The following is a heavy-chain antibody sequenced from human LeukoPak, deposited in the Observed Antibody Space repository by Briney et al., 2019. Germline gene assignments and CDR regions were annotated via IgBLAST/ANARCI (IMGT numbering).Heavy chain of an antibody. J-gene: IGHJ4*02. Sequence: GSSVKVSCKASGGTFISYAISWVRQAPGQGLEWMGGIIPIFGTANYAQNFQGRVTITADESTSTAYMELSSLRSEDTAVYYCARDGRGSITMVRGVIIRFDYWGQGTLVTVSS. CDR3: ARDGRGSITMVRGVIIRFDY. D-gene: IGHD3-10*01. CDR2: IIPIFGTA. V-gene: IGHV1-69*01. CDR1: GGTFISYA.